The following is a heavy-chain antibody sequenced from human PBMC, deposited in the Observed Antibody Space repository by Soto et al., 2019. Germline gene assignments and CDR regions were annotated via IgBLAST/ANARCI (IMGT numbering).Heavy chain of an antibody. J-gene: IGHJ5*02. CDR2: ISSNSAYI. CDR3: TRDASRDSSARGWFDP. Sequence: GGSLRLSCAASGFTFRSFTMNWVRQAPGKGLEWVSTISSNSAYIYYTDALRGRFTISRDNAKNSLHLQMNSLRAEDTAVYYCTRDASRDSSARGWFDPWGPGTLVTRLL. V-gene: IGHV3-21*01. D-gene: IGHD6-13*01. CDR1: GFTFRSFT.